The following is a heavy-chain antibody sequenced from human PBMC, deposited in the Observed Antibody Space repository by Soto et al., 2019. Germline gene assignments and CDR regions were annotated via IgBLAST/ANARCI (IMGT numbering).Heavy chain of an antibody. CDR2: IHPGDSDT. CDR1: GYSFSTYW. J-gene: IGHJ4*02. Sequence: GESLKISCKGSGYSFSTYWIGWVRQMPGKGLEWMGIIHPGDSDTRYSPSFQGQVTISADRSITTAYVQWSSLKASDTAMYYCARLATVTKPIDYWGQGSLVTVSS. V-gene: IGHV5-51*01. CDR3: ARLATVTKPIDY. D-gene: IGHD4-17*01.